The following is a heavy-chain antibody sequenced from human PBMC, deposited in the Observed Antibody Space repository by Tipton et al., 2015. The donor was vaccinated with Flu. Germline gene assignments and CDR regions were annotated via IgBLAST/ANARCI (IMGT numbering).Heavy chain of an antibody. CDR2: IYPGDSDS. CDR3: VRTQQIEDWFDR. J-gene: IGHJ5*02. V-gene: IGHV5-51*03. Sequence: QLVQSGAEIKKPGESLRISCKGSGYSFNTHWISWLRQMPGKGLEWMGTIYPGDSDSRYSPSFEGQVTFSVDRAISTAFSQWSSLKASDTATYFCVRTQQIEDWFDRWGQGTLVTVSS. CDR1: GYSFNTHW. D-gene: IGHD5-18*01.